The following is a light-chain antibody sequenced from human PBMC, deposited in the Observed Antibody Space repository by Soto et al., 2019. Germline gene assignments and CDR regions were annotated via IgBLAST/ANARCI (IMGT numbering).Light chain of an antibody. CDR1: QNINIW. Sequence: DIQMTQSPSALSASVGDTVTITCRASQNINIWLAWYQQKQGKAPKLLIYDSSTLESGVPSRFSGSGSGTEYTLTISSLQPEDFATYNCQQYNIYPWTFGQGTKVDIK. V-gene: IGKV1-5*01. CDR2: DSS. J-gene: IGKJ1*01. CDR3: QQYNIYPWT.